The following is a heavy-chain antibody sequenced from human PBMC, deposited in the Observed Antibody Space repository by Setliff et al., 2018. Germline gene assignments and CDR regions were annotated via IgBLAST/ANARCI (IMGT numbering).Heavy chain of an antibody. CDR1: GGSISSYY. J-gene: IGHJ6*03. D-gene: IGHD6-19*01. CDR3: AREQWLDPPGYYYMDV. Sequence: PSETLSLTCTVSGGSISSYYWSWIRQPAGKGLEWIGRIYASGSTHYNPSLKSRVTMSIDTSKNQFSLKLNSVTAADMAVYYCAREQWLDPPGYYYMDVWAKGTTVTV. CDR2: IYASGST. V-gene: IGHV4-4*07.